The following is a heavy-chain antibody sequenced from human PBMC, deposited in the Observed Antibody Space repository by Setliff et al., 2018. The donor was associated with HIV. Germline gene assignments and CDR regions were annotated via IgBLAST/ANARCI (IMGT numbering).Heavy chain of an antibody. CDR2: IYYSGST. V-gene: IGHV4-39*01. D-gene: IGHD5-18*01. J-gene: IGHJ4*02. CDR1: GGSISSSTYY. CDR3: ARRDGYSHGFYFDY. Sequence: SETLSLTCTVSGGSISSSTYYWGWIRQPPGKGLEWIGTIYYSGSTYYNPSLKSRLTISVDTSKNQFSLKLSSVTAADTAVYYCARRDGYSHGFYFDYWGQGTLVTVSS.